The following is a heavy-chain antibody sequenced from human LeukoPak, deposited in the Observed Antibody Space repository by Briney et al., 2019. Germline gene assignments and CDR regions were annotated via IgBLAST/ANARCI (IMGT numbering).Heavy chain of an antibody. CDR3: ARTYYDFWSGYYLIGPPYYYYGMDV. Sequence: ASVKVSCKASGYTFTSYDINWVRQAPGQGLEWMGWMNPNSGNTGYAQKFQGRVTMTRNTSISTAYMELSSLRSEDTAVYYCARTYYDFWSGYYLIGPPYYYYGMDVWGQGTTVTVSS. V-gene: IGHV1-8*01. J-gene: IGHJ6*02. D-gene: IGHD3-3*01. CDR2: MNPNSGNT. CDR1: GYTFTSYD.